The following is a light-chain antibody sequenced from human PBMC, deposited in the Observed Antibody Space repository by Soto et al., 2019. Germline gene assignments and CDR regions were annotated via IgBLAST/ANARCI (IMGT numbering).Light chain of an antibody. Sequence: EIVLTQSPGTLSLSPGERATLSCSASQSGSSSYLAWYQQKPGQAPRLLIYGASSRATGIPDRFSGSGSGTDFTLTIRRLEPEDFAVYYCQQYGRSPRAVGQGTKVEI. CDR1: QSGSSSY. CDR3: QQYGRSPRA. V-gene: IGKV3-20*01. J-gene: IGKJ1*01. CDR2: GAS.